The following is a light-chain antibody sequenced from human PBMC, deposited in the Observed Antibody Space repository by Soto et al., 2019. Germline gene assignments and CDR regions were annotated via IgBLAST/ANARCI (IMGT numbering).Light chain of an antibody. CDR1: SSDVGGYNY. Sequence: QSVLTQPPSASGSPGQSVTISCTGTSSDVGGYNYVSWYQQHPGKAPKLMIYEVSERPSGVPDRFSGSKSGNTASLTVSGLQAEDEADHYCSSYAVNNNLGVFGGGTKLTVL. CDR2: EVS. CDR3: SSYAVNNNLGV. J-gene: IGLJ2*01. V-gene: IGLV2-8*01.